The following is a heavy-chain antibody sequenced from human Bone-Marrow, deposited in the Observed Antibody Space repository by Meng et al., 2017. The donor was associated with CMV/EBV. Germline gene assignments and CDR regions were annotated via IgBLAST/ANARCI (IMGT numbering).Heavy chain of an antibody. CDR2: IIPIFGTA. D-gene: IGHD1-26*01. Sequence: SVKVSCKASGGTFSSYAISWVRQAPGQGLEWMGGIIPIFGTANYAQKFQGRVTITTDESTSTAYMELSSLRSGDTAVYYCARGPLSGSYLGYYYGMDVWGQGTTVTVSS. CDR1: GGTFSSYA. CDR3: ARGPLSGSYLGYYYGMDV. J-gene: IGHJ6*02. V-gene: IGHV1-69*05.